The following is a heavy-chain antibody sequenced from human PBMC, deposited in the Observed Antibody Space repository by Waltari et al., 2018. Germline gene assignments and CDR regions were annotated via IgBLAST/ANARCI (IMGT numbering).Heavy chain of an antibody. V-gene: IGHV1-69*08. CDR3: ARGSYGDYGQTGFLDY. J-gene: IGHJ4*02. CDR1: GGTFSSYA. CDR2: IVPIVGTA. Sequence: QVQLVQSGAEVKKPGSSVKVSCKASGGTFSSYAISWVRQAPGQGLEWMGRIVPIVGTANDAQKFQGSVTMTADKSTSTAYMELSSLRSEDTAVYYCARGSYGDYGQTGFLDYWGQGTLVTVSS. D-gene: IGHD4-17*01.